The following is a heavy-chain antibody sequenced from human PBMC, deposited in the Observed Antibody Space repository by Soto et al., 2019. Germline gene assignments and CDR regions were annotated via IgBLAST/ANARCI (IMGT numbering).Heavy chain of an antibody. J-gene: IGHJ3*01. V-gene: IGHV1-46*01. CDR3: TRSIITTAGTDAFDL. CDR1: GYTFTSSY. Sequence: QVQLVQSGAEVKKPGASVRVSCKASGYTFTSSYIHWVRQAPGHGPEWMGMISPSSGGTDYAQKFQGRVTMTRDTSTSTGYMELSSLRSEDTAVYYCTRSIITTAGTDAFDLWGQGTLVTVSS. CDR2: ISPSSGGT. D-gene: IGHD6-13*01.